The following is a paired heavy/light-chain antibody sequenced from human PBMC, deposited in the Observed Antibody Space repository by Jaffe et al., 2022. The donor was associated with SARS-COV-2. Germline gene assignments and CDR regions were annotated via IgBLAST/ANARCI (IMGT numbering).Heavy chain of an antibody. CDR2: INSDGSDI. V-gene: IGHV3-74*01. J-gene: IGHJ4*02. CDR3: ATSRTFDH. CDR1: GFTFSSYW. Sequence: EVQLVESGGGLVQPGGSLRISCAASGFTFSSYWMHWVRQAPGKGLLWVSCINSDGSDISYADSVKGRFTISRDNAKNTLYLQMNSLRAEDTAVYYCATSRTFDHWGQGTLVTVSS.
Light chain of an antibody. CDR3: QQYNSYPLT. CDR1: QGIRNY. Sequence: DIQMTQSPSSLSASVGDRVTITCRASQGIRNYLAWFQQKPGKAPKSLIYAASSLQSGVPSKFSGSGSGTDFTLTISSLQPEDFAIYYCQQYNSYPLTFGGGTKVEIK. J-gene: IGKJ4*01. V-gene: IGKV1-16*02. CDR2: AAS.